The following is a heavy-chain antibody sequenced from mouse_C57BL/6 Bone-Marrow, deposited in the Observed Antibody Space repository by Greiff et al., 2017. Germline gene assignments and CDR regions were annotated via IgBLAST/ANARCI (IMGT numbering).Heavy chain of an antibody. V-gene: IGHV5-16*01. Sequence: DVKLVESEGGLVQPGSSMKLSCTASGFTFSDYYMAWVRQVPEKGLEWVANINYGGSSTYYLDSLKSRFIISRDNAKNILYLQMSSLKSEDTATYYCARDTDWYYFDYWGQGTTLTVSS. CDR3: ARDTDWYYFDY. CDR1: GFTFSDYY. CDR2: INYGGSST. J-gene: IGHJ2*01. D-gene: IGHD1-1*01.